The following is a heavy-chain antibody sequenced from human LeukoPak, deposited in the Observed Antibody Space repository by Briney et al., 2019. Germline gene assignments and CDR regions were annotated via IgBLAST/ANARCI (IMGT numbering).Heavy chain of an antibody. D-gene: IGHD6-19*01. J-gene: IGHJ4*02. V-gene: IGHV3-23*01. CDR2: ISGSGGST. CDR3: AKWLPPIAVAAPFDY. CDR1: GFTVSSNY. Sequence: GGSLRLSCAASGFTVSSNYMSWVRQAPGKGLEWVSAISGSGGSTYYADSVKGRFTISRDNSKNTLYLQMNSLRAEDTAVYYCAKWLPPIAVAAPFDYWGQGTLVTVSS.